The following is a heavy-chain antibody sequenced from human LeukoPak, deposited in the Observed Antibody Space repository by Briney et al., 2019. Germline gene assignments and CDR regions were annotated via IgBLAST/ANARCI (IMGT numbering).Heavy chain of an antibody. Sequence: PGRFLRLSCAASGFPFSSYGMHWVRQAPGKGLEWVAVISYDGSNKYYADSVKGRFTISRDNSKNTLYLQMNSLRAEDTAVYYCAKVFWSGYGLYYYYYYMDVWGKGTTVTVSS. CDR3: AKVFWSGYGLYYYYYYMDV. V-gene: IGHV3-30*18. J-gene: IGHJ6*03. CDR1: GFPFSSYG. CDR2: ISYDGSNK. D-gene: IGHD3-3*01.